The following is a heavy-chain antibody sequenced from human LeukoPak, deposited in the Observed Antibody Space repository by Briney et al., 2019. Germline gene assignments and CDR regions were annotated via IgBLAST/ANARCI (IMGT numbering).Heavy chain of an antibody. CDR2: INCKSGGT. CDR3: ARGPIATEGPRRPNYFDP. CDR1: GYTFTDYY. J-gene: IGHJ5*02. Sequence: ASVKVSCKASGYTFTDYYIHWVRQAPGPGLEWMGRINCKSGGTNYGQNFQGRVTMTRDTSISTAYMELSRPRSDDTAVYYCARGPIATEGPRRPNYFDPWGQGTLVTVSS. D-gene: IGHD4/OR15-4a*01. V-gene: IGHV1-2*06.